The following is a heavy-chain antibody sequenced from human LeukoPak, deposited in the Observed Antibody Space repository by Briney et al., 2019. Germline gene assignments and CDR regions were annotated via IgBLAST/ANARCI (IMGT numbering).Heavy chain of an antibody. CDR3: AKDRYSYAFEYSDS. Sequence: GGSLRLSCAASGFTFSSYGVHWVRQAPGKGLDWVAVISNDGSKKYYADSVKGRFTISRDNSKNTLSLQVSSLRTEDTAVYYCAKDRYSYAFEYSDSWGQGTLVTVSS. CDR2: ISNDGSKK. CDR1: GFTFSSYG. J-gene: IGHJ4*02. D-gene: IGHD5-18*01. V-gene: IGHV3-30*18.